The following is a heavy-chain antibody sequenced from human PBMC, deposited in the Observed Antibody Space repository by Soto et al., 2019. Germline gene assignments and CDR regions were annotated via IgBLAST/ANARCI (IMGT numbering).Heavy chain of an antibody. J-gene: IGHJ4*02. V-gene: IGHV3-30*03. D-gene: IGHD3-22*01. Sequence: QVQLVESGGGVVQPGRSLRLSCAASGFTFSSYGMHWVRQAPGKGLEWVAVISYDGSNKYYADSVKGRFTISRDNSKNXLYLQMNSLRAEDTAVYYCASRGGSASYASSGFAYWGQGTLVTVSS. CDR1: GFTFSSYG. CDR3: ASRGGSASYASSGFAY. CDR2: ISYDGSNK.